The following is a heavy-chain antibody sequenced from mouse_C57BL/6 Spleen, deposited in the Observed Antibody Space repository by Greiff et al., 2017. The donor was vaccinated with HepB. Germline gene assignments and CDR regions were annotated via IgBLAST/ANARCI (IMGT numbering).Heavy chain of an antibody. J-gene: IGHJ2*01. CDR2: ISSGGSYT. Sequence: EVHLVESGGDLVKPGGSLKLSCAASGFTFSSYGMSWVRQTPDKRLEWVATISSGGSYTYYPDSVKGRFTISRDNAKNTLYLQMSSLKSEDTAMYYCARLHSSGYFDYWGQGTTLTVSS. CDR1: GFTFSSYG. CDR3: ARLHSSGYFDY. D-gene: IGHD3-2*02. V-gene: IGHV5-6*01.